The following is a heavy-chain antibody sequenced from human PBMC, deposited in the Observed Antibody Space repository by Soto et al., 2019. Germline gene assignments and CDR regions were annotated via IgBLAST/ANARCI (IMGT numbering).Heavy chain of an antibody. V-gene: IGHV3-11*06. Sequence: VRQAPGKGLEWVSYISSGSSYTNYADSVKGRFTISRDNAKNSLNLQMNSLRAEDTAVYYCARDGNYCGSGSPLADYGMDVWGQGTTVTVSS. CDR3: ARDGNYCGSGSPLADYGMDV. J-gene: IGHJ6*02. D-gene: IGHD3-10*01. CDR2: ISSGSSYT.